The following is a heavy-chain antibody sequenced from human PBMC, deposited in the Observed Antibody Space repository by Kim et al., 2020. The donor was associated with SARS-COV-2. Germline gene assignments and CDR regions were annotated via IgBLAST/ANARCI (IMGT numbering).Heavy chain of an antibody. CDR2: IYYSGST. CDR3: ARTGAVTMVRGVIPGIHYFDY. CDR1: GGSISSSVYY. V-gene: IGHV4-39*01. D-gene: IGHD3-10*01. J-gene: IGHJ4*02. Sequence: SETLSLTCTVSGGSISSSVYYWGWIRQPPGKGLEWIGSIYYSGSTNYNPSLMSRVTISVDTSKNQFSLKLSSVTAADTAVYYCARTGAVTMVRGVIPGIHYFDYWGQGTLVTVSS.